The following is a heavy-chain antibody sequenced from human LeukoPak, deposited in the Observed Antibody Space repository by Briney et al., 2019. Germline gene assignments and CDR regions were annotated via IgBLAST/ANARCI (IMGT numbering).Heavy chain of an antibody. Sequence: ASVKVSCKASGGTFSSYAISWVRQAPGQGLEWMGWISAYNGNTNYAQKLQGRVTMTTDTSTSTAYMELRSLRSDDTAVYYCARFYYDREKRWFDPWGQGTLVTVSS. V-gene: IGHV1-18*01. CDR2: ISAYNGNT. CDR1: GGTFSSYA. CDR3: ARFYYDREKRWFDP. D-gene: IGHD3-22*01. J-gene: IGHJ5*02.